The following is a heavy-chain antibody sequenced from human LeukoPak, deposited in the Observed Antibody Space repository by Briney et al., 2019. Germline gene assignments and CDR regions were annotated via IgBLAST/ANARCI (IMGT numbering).Heavy chain of an antibody. J-gene: IGHJ5*02. CDR1: GGSFSGYY. Sequence: SETLSLTCAVHGGSFSGYYWSWIRQPPGKGLDWIGEINHSGSTNYNPSFKSRVAISVDTSKNQFSLKLSSVTAADTAVYYCARKSQLWLKGRFDPWGQGTLVTVSS. V-gene: IGHV4-34*01. D-gene: IGHD5-18*01. CDR3: ARKSQLWLKGRFDP. CDR2: INHSGST.